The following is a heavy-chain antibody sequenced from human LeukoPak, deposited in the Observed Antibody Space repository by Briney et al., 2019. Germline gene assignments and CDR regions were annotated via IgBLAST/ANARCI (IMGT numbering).Heavy chain of an antibody. CDR3: ARGIVVVPAAVYYFDY. V-gene: IGHV4-4*07. D-gene: IGHD2-2*01. CDR1: GGSISSYY. J-gene: IGHJ4*02. CDR2: IYTSGST. Sequence: SVTLSLTCTVSGGSISSYYWSWIRQPAGKGLEWIGRIYTSGSTNYNPSLKSRVTMSVDTSKNQFSLKLSSVTAADTAVYYCARGIVVVPAAVYYFDYWGQGTLVAVSS.